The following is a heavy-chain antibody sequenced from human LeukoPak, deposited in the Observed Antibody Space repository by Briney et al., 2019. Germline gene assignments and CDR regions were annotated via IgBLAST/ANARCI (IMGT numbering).Heavy chain of an antibody. CDR1: GGTFSSYA. V-gene: IGHV1-69*04. D-gene: IGHD3-22*01. Sequence: SVKVSCKASGGTFSSYAISWVRQAPGQGLEWIGRIIPILGIANYAQKFQGRVTITADKSTSTAYMELSSLRSEDTAVYYCARDRYYYDSSGYPLGYWGQGTLVTVSS. J-gene: IGHJ4*02. CDR2: IIPILGIA. CDR3: ARDRYYYDSSGYPLGY.